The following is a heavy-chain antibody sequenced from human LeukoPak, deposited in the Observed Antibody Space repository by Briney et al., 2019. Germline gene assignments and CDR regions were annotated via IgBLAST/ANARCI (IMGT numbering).Heavy chain of an antibody. CDR2: IKQDGSEK. J-gene: IGHJ4*02. V-gene: IGHV3-7*01. CDR1: GFPFSSHW. D-gene: IGHD5-18*01. Sequence: GGSLRLSCAASGFPFSSHWLSWFRQSPGKGLEWVANIKQDGSEKYYVDSVKGRFTISRDNAKNSLYLQMNSLRAEDTAVYYCARLFLLADTAMIDYWGQGTLVTVSS. CDR3: ARLFLLADTAMIDY.